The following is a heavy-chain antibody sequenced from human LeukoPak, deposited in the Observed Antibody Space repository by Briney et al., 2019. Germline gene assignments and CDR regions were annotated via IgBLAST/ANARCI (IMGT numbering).Heavy chain of an antibody. J-gene: IGHJ4*02. V-gene: IGHV3-7*04. CDR1: GFTFETYW. CDR2: IKHDGSEN. D-gene: IGHD2-21*02. CDR3: ARDGGDSPLDLQY. Sequence: GGSLRLSCAASGFTFETYWMNWVRQAPGKGLEWVANIKHDGSENDYVDSVRGRFTISRDNAKKSLYLQMHSLRPEDTAVYYCARDGGDSPLDLQYWGPGTLVTVSS.